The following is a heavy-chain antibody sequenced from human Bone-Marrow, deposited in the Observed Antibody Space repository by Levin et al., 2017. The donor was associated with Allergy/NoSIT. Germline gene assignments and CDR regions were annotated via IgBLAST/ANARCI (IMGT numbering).Heavy chain of an antibody. J-gene: IGHJ4*02. V-gene: IGHV3-23*01. CDR1: GFTFSSSA. CDR2: ISGSGASA. D-gene: IGHD5-18*01. CDR3: AKGSRGYNFGWTDS. Sequence: PGGSLRLSCAASGFTFSSSAMNWVRQAPGKGLEWVSAISGSGASAYYADSVKGRFTISRDNSKNTLYLQMNSLRAEDTAVYYCAKGSRGYNFGWTDSWGQGTLVTVSS.